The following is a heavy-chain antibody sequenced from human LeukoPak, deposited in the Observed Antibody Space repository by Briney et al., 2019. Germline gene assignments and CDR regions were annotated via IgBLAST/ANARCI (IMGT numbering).Heavy chain of an antibody. V-gene: IGHV3-23*01. Sequence: PGGSLRLSCAASGFTFSRYAMSWVRQAPGNGLEWVSTFGNSAHYADSVKGRFTISRDNSKNTLYLQMSSLRADDTAVYYCANHGVYSGSYSMDVWGQGTTVIVSS. CDR2: FGNSA. D-gene: IGHD1-26*01. CDR3: ANHGVYSGSYSMDV. CDR1: GFTFSRYA. J-gene: IGHJ6*02.